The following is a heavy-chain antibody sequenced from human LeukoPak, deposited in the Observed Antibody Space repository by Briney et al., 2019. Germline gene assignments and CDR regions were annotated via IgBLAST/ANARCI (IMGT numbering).Heavy chain of an antibody. D-gene: IGHD3-22*01. J-gene: IGHJ5*02. CDR3: AKSADYYDSSGNFYVNAWLDP. Sequence: PGGSLRLSCAASGFTFSSYGMHWVRQAPGQGLEWVAFIRYDGSNKYYADSVKGRFTISRDSSKNMLYLQMNSLRAEDTALYYCAKSADYYDSSGNFYVNAWLDPWGQGTLVTVSS. CDR1: GFTFSSYG. CDR2: IRYDGSNK. V-gene: IGHV3-30*02.